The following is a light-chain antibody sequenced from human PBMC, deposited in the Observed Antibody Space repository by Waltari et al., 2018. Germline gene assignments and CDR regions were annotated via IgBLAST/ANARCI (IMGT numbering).Light chain of an antibody. CDR1: RSVNSN. V-gene: IGKV3-15*01. CDR3: QQYNNWPLT. CDR2: GAS. J-gene: IGKJ4*01. Sequence: EVVLTQSPDTLSVSPGERATLSCRTSRSVNSNLAWYQHKPGQGPRLLMYGASPRPTGIPARFSGSESGTEFTLTITSLQSEDFAVYYCQQYNNWPLTFGGGTKVEI.